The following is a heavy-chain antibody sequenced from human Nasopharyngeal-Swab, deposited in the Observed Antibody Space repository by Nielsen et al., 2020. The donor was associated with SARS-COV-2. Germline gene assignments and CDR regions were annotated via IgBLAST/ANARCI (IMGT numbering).Heavy chain of an antibody. J-gene: IGHJ6*02. CDR1: GGSISSSSYY. CDR3: ARQDYDFWSGFNGYYYGMDV. CDR2: IYYSGST. V-gene: IGHV4-39*01. D-gene: IGHD3-3*01. Sequence: SETLSLTCTVSGGSISSSSYYWGWIRQPPGKGLEWIGSIYYSGSTYYNPSLKSRVTISVDTSKNQFSLKLSSVTAADTAVYYCARQDYDFWSGFNGYYYGMDVWGQGTTVTVSS.